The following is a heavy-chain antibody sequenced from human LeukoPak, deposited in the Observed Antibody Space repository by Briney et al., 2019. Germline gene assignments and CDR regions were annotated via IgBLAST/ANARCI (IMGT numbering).Heavy chain of an antibody. CDR3: AKRGVVIRVILVGFHKEAYYFDS. Sequence: GGSLRLSCAVSGITLSNYGMSWVRQAPGKGLEWVAGIVDSGGGTNNADSVKGRFTISRDNPKSTLYLQMNSLRAEDTAVYFCAKRGVVIRVILVGFHKEAYYFDSWGQGALVTVSS. V-gene: IGHV3-23*01. D-gene: IGHD3-22*01. CDR2: IVDSGGGT. CDR1: GITLSNYG. J-gene: IGHJ4*02.